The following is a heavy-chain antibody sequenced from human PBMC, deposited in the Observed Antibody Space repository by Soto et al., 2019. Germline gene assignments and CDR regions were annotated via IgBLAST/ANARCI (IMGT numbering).Heavy chain of an antibody. CDR3: ARDPRRVREPGVLRYFDWLRRYYGMDV. CDR1: GFTFSSYG. J-gene: IGHJ6*02. Sequence: PGGSLRLSCAASGFTFSSYGMHWVRQAPGKGLEWVAVIWYDGSNKYYADSVKGRFTISRDNSKNTLYLQMNSLRAEDTAVYYCARDPRRVREPGVLRYFDWLRRYYGMDVWGQGTTVTVSS. D-gene: IGHD3-9*01. CDR2: IWYDGSNK. V-gene: IGHV3-33*01.